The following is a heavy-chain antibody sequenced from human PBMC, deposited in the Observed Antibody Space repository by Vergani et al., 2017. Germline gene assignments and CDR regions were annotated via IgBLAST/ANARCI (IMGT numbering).Heavy chain of an antibody. J-gene: IGHJ5*02. CDR1: GGSISSSSYY. CDR2: IYYSGST. Sequence: QLQLQESGPGLVKPSETLSLTCTVSGGSISSSSYYWGWIRQPPGKGLVWIGSIYYSGSTYYNPSLKSRVTISVDTSKNQFSLKLSSVTAADTAVYYCARHXVLRYFDWPGWFDPWGQGTLVTVSS. V-gene: IGHV4-39*01. CDR3: ARHXVLRYFDWPGWFDP. D-gene: IGHD3-9*01.